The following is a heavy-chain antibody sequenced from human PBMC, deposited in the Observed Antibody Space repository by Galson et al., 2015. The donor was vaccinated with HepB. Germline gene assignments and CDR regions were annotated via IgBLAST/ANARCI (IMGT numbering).Heavy chain of an antibody. Sequence: SLRLSCAASGITFSSYAMSWVRQAPGKGLEWVSGIIGSGGITYYADSVKGRFTISRDNSKSTLFLQMTSVRAEDTAVYYCAKRRGRMFQFSNHYSYYLMDVWGQGTTVTVSS. CDR1: GITFSSYA. V-gene: IGHV3-23*01. CDR2: IIGSGGIT. J-gene: IGHJ6*02. D-gene: IGHD3-10*02. CDR3: AKRRGRMFQFSNHYSYYLMDV.